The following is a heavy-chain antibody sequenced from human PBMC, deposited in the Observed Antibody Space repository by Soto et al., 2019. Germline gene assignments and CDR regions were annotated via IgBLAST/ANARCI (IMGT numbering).Heavy chain of an antibody. J-gene: IGHJ5*02. V-gene: IGHV1-69*02. CDR2: ITPILGIA. CDR1: GGTFSSYT. CDR3: AREVATRMSMKFDP. Sequence: ASVKVSCKASGGTFSSYTISWVRQAPGQGLEWMGRITPILGIANYAQKFQGRVTITADKSTSTAYMELSSLRSEDTAVYYCAREVATRMSMKFDPWGQGTLVTVSS. D-gene: IGHD2-15*01.